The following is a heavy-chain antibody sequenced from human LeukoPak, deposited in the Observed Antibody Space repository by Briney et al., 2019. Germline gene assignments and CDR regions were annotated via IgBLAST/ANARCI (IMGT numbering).Heavy chain of an antibody. Sequence: GGSLRLSCAASGFTFSSYSMIWVRQAPGKGLEWVSSISSSSSYIYYADSVKGRFTISRDNAKNSLYLQMNSLRAEDTAVYYWARDESYYYGSGSYQAWFDPWGQGTLVTVSS. V-gene: IGHV3-21*01. J-gene: IGHJ5*02. CDR3: ARDESYYYGSGSYQAWFDP. CDR1: GFTFSSYS. CDR2: ISSSSSYI. D-gene: IGHD3-10*01.